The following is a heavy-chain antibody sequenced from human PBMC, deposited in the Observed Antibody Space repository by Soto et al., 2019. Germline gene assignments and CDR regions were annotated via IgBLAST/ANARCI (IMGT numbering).Heavy chain of an antibody. D-gene: IGHD2-2*01. Sequence: GGSLRLSCAASGFTFSSYGMHWVRQAPGKGLEWVAVIWYDGSNKYYADSVKGRFTISRDNSKNTLYLQMNSLRAEDTAVYYCARDAVVSTSWDTRYYYYYMDVWGKGTTVTVSS. CDR1: GFTFSSYG. V-gene: IGHV3-33*01. CDR2: IWYDGSNK. CDR3: ARDAVVSTSWDTRYYYYYMDV. J-gene: IGHJ6*03.